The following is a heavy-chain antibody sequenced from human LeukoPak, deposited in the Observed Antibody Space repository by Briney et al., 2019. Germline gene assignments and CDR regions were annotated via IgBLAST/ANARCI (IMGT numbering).Heavy chain of an antibody. CDR1: GFTVSSNY. CDR2: ISGSGGST. D-gene: IGHD6-19*01. J-gene: IGHJ4*02. CDR3: AKRRATGVAGYIDY. Sequence: GGSLRLSCAASGFTVSSNYMSWVRQAPGKGLEWVSAISGSGGSTYYADSVKGRFTISRDNSKNTLYLQMNSLRAEDTAVYYCAKRRATGVAGYIDYWGQGTLVTVSS. V-gene: IGHV3-23*01.